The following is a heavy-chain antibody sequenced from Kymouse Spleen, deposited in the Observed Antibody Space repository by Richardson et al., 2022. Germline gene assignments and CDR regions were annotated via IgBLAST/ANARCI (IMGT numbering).Heavy chain of an antibody. V-gene: IGHV4-34*01. CDR3: ARGLHQVSLFDY. D-gene: IGHD4-11,IGHD4-11*01. CDR1: GGSFSGYY. Sequence: QVQLQQWGAGLLKPSETLSLTCAVYGGSFSGYYWSWIRQPPGKGLEWIGEINHSGSTNYNPSLKSRVTISVDTSKNQFSLKLSSVTAADTAVYYCARGLHQVSLFDYWGQGTLVTVSS. J-gene: IGHJ4*02. CDR2: INHSGST.